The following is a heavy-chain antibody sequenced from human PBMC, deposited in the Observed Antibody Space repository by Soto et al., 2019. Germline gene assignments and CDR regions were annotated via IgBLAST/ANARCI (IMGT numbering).Heavy chain of an antibody. V-gene: IGHV3-23*01. CDR3: AKATATGGGAFDI. J-gene: IGHJ3*02. CDR2: ILVDGRT. CDR1: GFTFSSFW. Sequence: PGGSLRLSCAASGFTFSSFWMSWVRQAPGKGLEWVSTILVDGRTFYVDSVKGRFTISRDSSQNTVYLQMNSLTAGDTALYYCAKATATGGGAFDICGQGTMVTVSS. D-gene: IGHD2-8*02.